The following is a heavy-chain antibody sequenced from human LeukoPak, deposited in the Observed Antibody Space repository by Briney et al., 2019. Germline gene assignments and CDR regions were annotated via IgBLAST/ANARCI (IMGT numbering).Heavy chain of an antibody. CDR2: IGHSGGT. J-gene: IGHJ4*02. Sequence: KPSGTLSLTCAVYGVSINSSSWWSWVRQSPGKGLEWIGDIGHSGGTNYNPSLKSRVTISVDKSKNQFSLKLSSVTAADTAVYSCARLPFNSGYEYFDYWGQGILVTVSS. CDR1: GVSINSSSW. V-gene: IGHV4-4*02. CDR3: ARLPFNSGYEYFDY. D-gene: IGHD5-12*01.